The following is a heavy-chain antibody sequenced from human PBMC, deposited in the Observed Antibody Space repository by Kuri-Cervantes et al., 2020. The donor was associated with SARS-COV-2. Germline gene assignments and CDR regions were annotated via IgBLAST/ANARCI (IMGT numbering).Heavy chain of an antibody. CDR1: GYSISSGYY. V-gene: IGHV4-4*07. CDR2: IYTSGST. D-gene: IGHD3-22*01. Sequence: GSLRLSCAVSGYSISSGYYWGWIRQPAGKGLEWIGRIYTSGSTNYNPSLKSRVTMSVDTSKNQFSLKLISVTAADTAVYYCARGPQWLGGEIQDAFDIWAKGQWSPSPQ. CDR3: ARGPQWLGGEIQDAFDI. J-gene: IGHJ3*02.